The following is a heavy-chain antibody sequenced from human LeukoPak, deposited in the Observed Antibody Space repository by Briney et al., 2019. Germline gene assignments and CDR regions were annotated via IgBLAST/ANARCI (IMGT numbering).Heavy chain of an antibody. CDR3: ARDITSHYFDY. Sequence: SGGSLRLSCSASGFTFTRHGMHWVRQAPGKGLEWVAVIWYDGSDKYYTDSVKGRFTISRDNSRNTLYLQMNSLRVEDTAIYYCARDITSHYFDYCGQGALVTVSS. CDR2: IWYDGSDK. CDR1: GFTFTRHG. J-gene: IGHJ4*02. V-gene: IGHV3-33*01. D-gene: IGHD1-14*01.